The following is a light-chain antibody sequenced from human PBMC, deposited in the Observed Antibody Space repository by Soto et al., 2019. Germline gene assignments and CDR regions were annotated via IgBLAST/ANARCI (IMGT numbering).Light chain of an antibody. V-gene: IGKV1-5*03. Sequence: DIQMTQSPSMLSASVGDRVTVTCRASQSIDKWLAWYQQKPGKAPKLLMYKASLLQSGIPSRFSGSGSGTEFTLTISSLQSDDVASYYCQQYSKYPWPFGQGTKVEV. J-gene: IGKJ1*01. CDR1: QSIDKW. CDR2: KAS. CDR3: QQYSKYPWP.